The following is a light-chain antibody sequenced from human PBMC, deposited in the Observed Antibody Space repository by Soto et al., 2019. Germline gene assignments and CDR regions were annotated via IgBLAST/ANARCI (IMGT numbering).Light chain of an antibody. V-gene: IGLV2-11*01. Sequence: QSALTQPRSVSGSPGQSVSISCTGTSSDVGNFNYVSWYQQHPGKAPKLIIYDVSKRPSGVPDRFSGSKSGNTASLIISGLQSDDEADYYCCSYAGSYTFVFGGGTKVTVL. CDR2: DVS. CDR1: SSDVGNFNY. J-gene: IGLJ3*02. CDR3: CSYAGSYTFV.